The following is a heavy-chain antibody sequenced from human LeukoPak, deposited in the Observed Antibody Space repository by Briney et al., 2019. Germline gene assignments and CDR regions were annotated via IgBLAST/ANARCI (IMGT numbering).Heavy chain of an antibody. CDR1: GFTVSSNH. V-gene: IGHV3-53*01. CDR3: ARDADYGGSPDAFDV. D-gene: IGHD4-23*01. J-gene: IGHJ3*01. Sequence: PGGSLRLSCAASGFTVSSNHMGWVRQAPGKGLKRVSIIYSGGTTYYADSVKGRFTISRDNSKNTLYLQMNTLRAEDTAVYYCARDADYGGSPDAFDVWGRGTIVTVSS. CDR2: IYSGGTT.